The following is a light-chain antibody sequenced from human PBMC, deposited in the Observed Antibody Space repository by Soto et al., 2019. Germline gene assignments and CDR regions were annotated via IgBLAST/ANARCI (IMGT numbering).Light chain of an antibody. Sequence: EIVLTQSPATLSLSPGERATLSCRASRSFASSYLAWYQHKPGQAPRLLIYAASSRATGIPDRFIGSGSGTDFTLTISRLEPDDSAVYYCQQYGSTPRTFGQGTKVEI. CDR2: AAS. CDR1: RSFASSY. CDR3: QQYGSTPRT. V-gene: IGKV3-20*01. J-gene: IGKJ1*01.